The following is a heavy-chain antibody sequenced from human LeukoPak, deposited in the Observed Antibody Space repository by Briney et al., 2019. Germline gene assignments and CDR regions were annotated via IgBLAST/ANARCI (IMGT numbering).Heavy chain of an antibody. CDR3: AIERGGGYYYYYMDV. V-gene: IGHV1-2*02. J-gene: IGHJ6*03. CDR1: GYTFTSYY. CDR2: INPNSGGT. Sequence: ASVKVSCKASGYTFTSYYMHWVRQAPGQGLEWMGWINPNSGGTNYAQKFQGRVTMTRDTSISTAYMELSRLRSDDRAVYYCAIERGGGYYYYYMDVWGKGTTVTVSS. D-gene: IGHD2-15*01.